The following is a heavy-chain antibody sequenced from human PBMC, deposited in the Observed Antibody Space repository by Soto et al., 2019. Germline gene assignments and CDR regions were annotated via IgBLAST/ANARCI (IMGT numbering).Heavy chain of an antibody. CDR3: ARGPYDSSGHYYYYYGMDV. Sequence: QVQLQESGPGLVKPSQTLSLTCTVSGGSISSGGYYWSWIRLHPGKGLEWIGYIYYSGSTYYNPSLKSRVTISVDTSKNQFSLKLSSVTAADTAVYYCARGPYDSSGHYYYYYGMDVWGQGTTVTVSS. D-gene: IGHD3-22*01. J-gene: IGHJ6*02. CDR2: IYYSGST. CDR1: GGSISSGGYY. V-gene: IGHV4-31*03.